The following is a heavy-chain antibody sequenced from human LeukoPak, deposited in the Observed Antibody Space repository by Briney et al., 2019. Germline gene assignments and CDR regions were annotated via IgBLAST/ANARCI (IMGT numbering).Heavy chain of an antibody. D-gene: IGHD4-11*01. CDR3: ARVIVTTVLGWFDP. V-gene: IGHV1-2*02. J-gene: IGHJ5*02. Sequence: ASVKVSCKASGYTFTGYYMHWVRQAPGQGLEWMGWINPNSGGTNYAQKFQGRVTMTRDTSISTAYMELSRLRSDDTAVYYCARVIVTTVLGWFDPWGQGTLVTVSS. CDR1: GYTFTGYY. CDR2: INPNSGGT.